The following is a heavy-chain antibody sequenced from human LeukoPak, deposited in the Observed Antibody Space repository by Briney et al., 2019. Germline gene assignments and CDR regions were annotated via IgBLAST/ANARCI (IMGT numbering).Heavy chain of an antibody. J-gene: IGHJ6*03. V-gene: IGHV3-21*01. CDR3: ARDRGYNVVVAAATRRDYYYYMDV. D-gene: IGHD2-15*01. CDR2: ISSSSSYI. Sequence: GGSLRLSCAASGFTFSSYSMNWVRQAPGKGLEWVSSISSSSSYIYYADSVKGRFTISRDNAKNSLYLQMNSLRAEDTAVYYCARDRGYNVVVAAATRRDYYYYMDVWGKGTTVTVSS. CDR1: GFTFSSYS.